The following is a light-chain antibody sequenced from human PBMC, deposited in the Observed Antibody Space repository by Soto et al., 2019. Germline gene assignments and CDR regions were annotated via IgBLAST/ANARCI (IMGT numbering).Light chain of an antibody. Sequence: QSVLTQPPSVSGAPGQRVTIPCTGSISNIGAGYDVHWYQQLPGTVPIVFICGKTNRPSGVPDRISGSKSGTSASLAITGLQAEDEADYFCSSYSISTAYLFGTGTKLTVL. J-gene: IGLJ1*01. CDR2: GKT. V-gene: IGLV1-40*01. CDR3: SSYSISTAYL. CDR1: ISNIGAGYD.